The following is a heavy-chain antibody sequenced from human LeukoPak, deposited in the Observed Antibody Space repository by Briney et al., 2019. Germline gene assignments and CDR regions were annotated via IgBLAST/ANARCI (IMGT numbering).Heavy chain of an antibody. CDR3: ARDVAVAGFDY. CDR2: ISAYNGNT. V-gene: IGHV1-18*01. CDR1: GYTFTSYG. Sequence: ASVKVSCMASGYTFTSYGISWVRQAPRQGLEWMGWISAYNGNTNYAQKLQGRVTMTTDTSTSTAYMELRSLRSDDKAVYYRARDVAVAGFDYWGQGTLVTVSS. D-gene: IGHD6-19*01. J-gene: IGHJ4*02.